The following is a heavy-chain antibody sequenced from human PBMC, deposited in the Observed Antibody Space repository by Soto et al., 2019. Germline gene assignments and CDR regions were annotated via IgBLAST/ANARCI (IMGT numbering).Heavy chain of an antibody. V-gene: IGHV4-34*12. Sequence: ETLSLTCAVHGGSFSAYYWSWVRQPPGKGLEWIGEIIHSESTKYNPSLKSRVTISVDTSKNHFSLKLSYVTAADTAVYYCARQRPTAGRWEFANYYGMDVWGQGTPVTVSS. D-gene: IGHD1-26*01. CDR3: ARQRPTAGRWEFANYYGMDV. CDR2: IIHSEST. CDR1: GGSFSAYY. J-gene: IGHJ6*02.